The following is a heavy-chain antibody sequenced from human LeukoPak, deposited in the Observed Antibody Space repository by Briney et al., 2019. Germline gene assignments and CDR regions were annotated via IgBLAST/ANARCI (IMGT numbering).Heavy chain of an antibody. D-gene: IGHD5-18*01. CDR2: ISAYNGNT. V-gene: IGHV1-18*01. J-gene: IGHJ4*02. CDR3: ARDRVDTAMVGVDY. CDR1: GYTXTSYG. Sequence: ASVKVSCKASGYTXTSYGISLVRQAPGQGLERMGWISAYNGNTNYAQKLQGRVTMTTDTSTSTAYMELRSLRSDDTAVYYCARDRVDTAMVGVDYWGQGTLVTVSS.